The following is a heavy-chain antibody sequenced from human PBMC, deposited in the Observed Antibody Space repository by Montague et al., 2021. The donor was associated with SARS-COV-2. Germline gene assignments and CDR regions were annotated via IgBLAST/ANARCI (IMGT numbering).Heavy chain of an antibody. Sequence: SETLSLTCNVSGDSITSNYWWSWLRQPPGKGLEWVGEICHTGSTNFNPSLKSRVTMSVDKSKKFFSLSLRSVTAADTATYYCARDGGQRFRAFESWGQGTLVTISS. CDR3: ARDGGQRFRAFES. CDR2: ICHTGST. V-gene: IGHV4-4*02. D-gene: IGHD3-16*01. CDR1: GDSITSNYW. J-gene: IGHJ4*02.